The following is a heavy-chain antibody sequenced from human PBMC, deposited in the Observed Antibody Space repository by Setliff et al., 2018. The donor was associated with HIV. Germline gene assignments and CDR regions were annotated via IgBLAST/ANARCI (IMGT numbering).Heavy chain of an antibody. J-gene: IGHJ4*02. V-gene: IGHV4-59*11. Sequence: PSETLSLTCTVSGGSISSHYWSWIRQPPGKGLEWIGYIYYSGTTNYNPALESRVTIAVDTSKNQFSLRLTSVTSADTAVYYCSRGGTMAEYWGPGKVVTVSS. CDR2: IYYSGTT. CDR3: SRGGTMAEY. D-gene: IGHD1-7*01. CDR1: GGSISSHY.